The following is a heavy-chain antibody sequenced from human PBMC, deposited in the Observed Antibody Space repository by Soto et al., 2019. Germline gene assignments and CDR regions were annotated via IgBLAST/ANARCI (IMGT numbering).Heavy chain of an antibody. Sequence: PGGSLRLSCAASGFTFSSDWMHWVRQAPGKGLVWVSRINTDGSDTSYADSVKGRFTISRDNAKNTLYLQMNSLRAEDTAVYYCAKDLTWNQADYWGQGALVTVSS. CDR1: GFTFSSDW. J-gene: IGHJ4*02. CDR2: INTDGSDT. D-gene: IGHD1-1*01. V-gene: IGHV3-74*01. CDR3: AKDLTWNQADY.